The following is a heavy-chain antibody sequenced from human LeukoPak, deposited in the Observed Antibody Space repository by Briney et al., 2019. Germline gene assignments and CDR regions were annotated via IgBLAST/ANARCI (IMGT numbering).Heavy chain of an antibody. V-gene: IGHV1-2*02. CDR3: ARGPITMVRGQPYYYYYMDV. CDR1: GYTFTGYY. CDR2: INPYSGGT. Sequence: ASVKVSCKASGYTFTGYYMHWVRQAPGQGLGWMGWINPYSGGTNYAQKFQSRVTMTRDTSISTAYMELSRLRSDDTAVYYCARGPITMVRGQPYYYYYMDVWGKGTTVTISS. J-gene: IGHJ6*03. D-gene: IGHD3-10*01.